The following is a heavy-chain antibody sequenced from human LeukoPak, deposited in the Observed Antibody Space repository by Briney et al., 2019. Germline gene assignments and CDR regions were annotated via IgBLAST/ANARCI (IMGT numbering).Heavy chain of an antibody. J-gene: IGHJ4*02. CDR3: SSSGSPDY. Sequence: QPGGSLRLSCAAPGFTFSSYGMHWVRQASGKGLEWVGRIRSKANSYATAYAASVKGRFTISRDDSKNTAYLQMNSLKTEDTAVYYRSSSGSPDYWGQGTLVTVSS. D-gene: IGHD6-19*01. V-gene: IGHV3-73*01. CDR1: GFTFSSYG. CDR2: IRSKANSYAT.